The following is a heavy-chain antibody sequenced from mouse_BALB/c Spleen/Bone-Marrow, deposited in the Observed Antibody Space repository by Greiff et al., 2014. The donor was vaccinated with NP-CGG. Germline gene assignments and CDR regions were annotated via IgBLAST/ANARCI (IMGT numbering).Heavy chain of an antibody. V-gene: IGHV1S30*01. CDR3: ARQLYGNYAY. CDR2: INPYNGGT. D-gene: IGHD2-10*02. CDR1: GYSFTGYY. J-gene: IGHJ3*01. Sequence: EVQLQQSGPELVKPGPSVKISCKASGYSFTGYYMHLVKQSHGKSLEWIGEINPYNGGTSYNQKFKGKATLTVDTSSSTAFMELHSLTSEDSLVYYCARQLYGNYAYWGQGTLVTVSA.